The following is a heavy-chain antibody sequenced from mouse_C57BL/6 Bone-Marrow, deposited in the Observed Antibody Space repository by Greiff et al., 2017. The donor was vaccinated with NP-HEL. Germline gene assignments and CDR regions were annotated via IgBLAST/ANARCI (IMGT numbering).Heavy chain of an antibody. CDR2: IWSGGST. CDR3: ARKGPDYYGSSYWYFDV. CDR1: GFSLTSYG. D-gene: IGHD1-1*01. J-gene: IGHJ1*03. V-gene: IGHV2-2*01. Sequence: QVQLKESGPGLVQPSQSLSITCTVSGFSLTSYGVHWVRQSPGKGLEWLGVIWSGGSTDYNAAFISRLSISKDNSKSQVFFKMNSLQADDTAIYYCARKGPDYYGSSYWYFDVWGTGTTVTVSS.